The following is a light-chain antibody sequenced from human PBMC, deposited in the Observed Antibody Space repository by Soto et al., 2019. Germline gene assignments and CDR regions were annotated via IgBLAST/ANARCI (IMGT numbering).Light chain of an antibody. CDR2: KAS. CDR1: QSISTY. J-gene: IGKJ4*01. Sequence: DIKMTQSPSTLSASVGDRVTITCRASQSISTYLAWYRHKPGEAPKLLIYKASTLERGVPSRFSGSGSGTDFTLTITSLQPDDFATYYCQQCHAYSLTFGGGTKVDI. CDR3: QQCHAYSLT. V-gene: IGKV1-5*03.